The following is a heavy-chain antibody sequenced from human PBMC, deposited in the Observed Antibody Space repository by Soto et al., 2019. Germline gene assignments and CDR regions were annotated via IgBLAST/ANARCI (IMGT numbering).Heavy chain of an antibody. Sequence: GSLRLSCAASGFTFSSYAMSWVRQAPGKGLEWVSAISGSGGSTYYADSVKGRFTISRDNSKNTLYLQMNSLRAEDTAVYYCAKCLSGDSSGYYYGYYYYGMDVWGQGTTVT. J-gene: IGHJ6*02. CDR2: ISGSGGST. CDR3: AKCLSGDSSGYYYGYYYYGMDV. V-gene: IGHV3-23*01. D-gene: IGHD3-22*01. CDR1: GFTFSSYA.